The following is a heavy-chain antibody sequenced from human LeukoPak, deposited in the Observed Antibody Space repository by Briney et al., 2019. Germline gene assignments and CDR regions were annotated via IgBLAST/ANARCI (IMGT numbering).Heavy chain of an antibody. Sequence: ASVKVSCKASGYTFTSYYMHWVRQAPGQGLEWMGIINPSGGSTSYAQKFRGRVTMTRDTSTSTVYMELSSLRSEDTAVYYCAREGNAVAGIYYFDYWGQGTLVTVSS. CDR3: AREGNAVAGIYYFDY. D-gene: IGHD6-19*01. V-gene: IGHV1-46*01. CDR1: GYTFTSYY. CDR2: INPSGGST. J-gene: IGHJ4*02.